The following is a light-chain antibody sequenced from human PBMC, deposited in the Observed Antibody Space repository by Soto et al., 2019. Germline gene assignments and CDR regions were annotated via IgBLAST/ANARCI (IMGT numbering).Light chain of an antibody. CDR3: RHYHNWTMT. CDR2: DSS. CDR1: ESVSSY. Sequence: EIVITQSPATRSVSPGQRATLSCSASESVSSYLAWYQQKPGQAPRTLIYDSSPRETGIRAEFSGSEAGKEFTPTISSLQSEDFAVDYCRHYHNWTMTFGQGTGLEI. V-gene: IGKV3-15*01. J-gene: IGKJ5*01.